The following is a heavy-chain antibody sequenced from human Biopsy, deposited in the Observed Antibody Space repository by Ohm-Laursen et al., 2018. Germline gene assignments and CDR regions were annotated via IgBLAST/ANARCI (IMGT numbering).Heavy chain of an antibody. CDR2: FSHTGTT. D-gene: IGHD4/OR15-4a*01. J-gene: IGHJ3*01. Sequence: PGTLSLTWTVDGGSFSGYDWTWIRQPPGKGLEWVGEFSHTGTTIYNPSLKSRLTTSVDKSKNHFSLRLTSVTAADTATYFCARGPYGDNAGAFDVWGQGTVVTVSS. CDR3: ARGPYGDNAGAFDV. V-gene: IGHV4-34*01. CDR1: GGSFSGYD.